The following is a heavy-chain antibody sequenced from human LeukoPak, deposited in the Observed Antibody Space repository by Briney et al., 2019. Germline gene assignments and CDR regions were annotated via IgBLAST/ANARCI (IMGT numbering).Heavy chain of an antibody. CDR1: GGSISNYY. D-gene: IGHD4/OR15-4a*01. CDR2: IYYSGST. J-gene: IGHJ6*02. Sequence: SETLSLTCTVSGGSISNYYWSWIRQPPGKGLEWIGYIYYSGSTDSNPSLKSRVTILVDTSKNQFSLKLSSVTAADTAVYYCARRVRGSYGMDVWGQGTTVTVSS. CDR3: ARRVRGSYGMDV. V-gene: IGHV4-59*08.